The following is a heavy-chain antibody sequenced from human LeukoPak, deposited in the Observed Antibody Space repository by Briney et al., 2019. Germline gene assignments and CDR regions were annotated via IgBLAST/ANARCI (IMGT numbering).Heavy chain of an antibody. V-gene: IGHV4-59*01. CDR3: ARGAYGSGIRAYYYYYMDV. CDR2: IYYSGST. D-gene: IGHD3-10*01. J-gene: IGHJ6*03. CDR1: GGSINSYY. Sequence: SETLSLTCTVSGGSINSYYWSWIRQPPGQGLGWSGYIYYSGSTNYNPSLKSRVTISVVTSKNQFSLNLSSVTAADTAVYYCARGAYGSGIRAYYYYYMDVWGKGTTVTVSS.